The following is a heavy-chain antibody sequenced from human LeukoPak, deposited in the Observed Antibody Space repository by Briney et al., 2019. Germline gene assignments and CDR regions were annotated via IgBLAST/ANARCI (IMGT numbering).Heavy chain of an antibody. CDR1: GFSFDDYA. D-gene: IGHD3-10*01. V-gene: IGHV3-9*01. J-gene: IGHJ4*02. Sequence: GRSLRLSCAASGFSFDDYAMHWVRHAPGKGLEWVSSISWSSDSIGYADSVEGRFTISRDNAKNSLYLQMNSLRPEDTALYYCAKDQGRSGFFSRGPFDYWGQGTLVTVSS. CDR3: AKDQGRSGFFSRGPFDY. CDR2: ISWSSDSI.